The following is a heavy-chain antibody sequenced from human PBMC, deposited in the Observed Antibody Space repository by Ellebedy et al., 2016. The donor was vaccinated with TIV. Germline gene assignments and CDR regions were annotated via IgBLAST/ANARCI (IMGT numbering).Heavy chain of an antibody. V-gene: IGHV1-2*02. D-gene: IGHD5-12*01. CDR2: INPNSGGT. Sequence: AASVKVSCKASGYTFTGYYMHWVRQAPGQGLGWMGWINPNSGGTNYAQKFQGRVTMTRDTSISTAYMELSRLRSDDTAVYYCARTRGYSGYDSYGMDVWGQGTTVTVSS. CDR3: ARTRGYSGYDSYGMDV. J-gene: IGHJ6*02. CDR1: GYTFTGYY.